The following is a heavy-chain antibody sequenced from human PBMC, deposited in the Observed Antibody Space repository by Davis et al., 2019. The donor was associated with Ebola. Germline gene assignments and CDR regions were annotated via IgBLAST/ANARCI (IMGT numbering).Heavy chain of an antibody. CDR3: ARAPTWSQINYYCFDY. Sequence: ASVKVSCKASGYTFTSYDINWVRQATGQGLEWMGWMNPNSGNTGYAQKFQGRITMTMNTSISTAYMELSSLRSEDTAVYYCARAPTWSQINYYCFDYWGQGTLVTVSS. D-gene: IGHD3-10*01. J-gene: IGHJ4*02. CDR1: GYTFTSYD. CDR2: MNPNSGNT. V-gene: IGHV1-8*01.